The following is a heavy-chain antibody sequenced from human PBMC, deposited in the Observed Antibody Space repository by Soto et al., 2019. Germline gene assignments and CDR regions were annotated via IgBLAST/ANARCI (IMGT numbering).Heavy chain of an antibody. CDR3: AKDHLRYCSGGSCDYFDD. Sequence: GESLRLSYAASGFTFLGYAMSWVRQAPGKGLEWVSAISGSGGSTYYADSVKGRFTISRDNSKNTLYLQMNSLRAEDTAVYYCAKDHLRYCSGGSCDYFDDWGQGT. CDR2: ISGSGGST. V-gene: IGHV3-23*01. J-gene: IGHJ4*02. CDR1: GFTFLGYA. D-gene: IGHD2-15*01.